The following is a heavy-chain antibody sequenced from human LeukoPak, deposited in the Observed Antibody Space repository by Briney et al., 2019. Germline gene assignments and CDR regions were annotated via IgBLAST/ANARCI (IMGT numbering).Heavy chain of an antibody. V-gene: IGHV3-53*01. CDR2: IYSGGST. D-gene: IGHD6-13*01. CDR1: GFTFSTHT. J-gene: IGHJ4*02. CDR3: ATLIAAAGPFDY. Sequence: GGSLRLSCAASGFTFSTHTMSWVRQAPGKGLEWVSVIYSGGSTYYADSVKGRFTISRDNSKNTLYLQMNSLRAEDTAVYYCATLIAAAGPFDYWGQGTLVTVSS.